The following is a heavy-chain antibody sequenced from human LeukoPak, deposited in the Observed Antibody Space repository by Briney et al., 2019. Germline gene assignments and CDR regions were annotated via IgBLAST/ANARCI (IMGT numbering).Heavy chain of an antibody. Sequence: SETLSLTCTVSGGSISSYYWSWIRQPPGKGLEWIGYIYYSGSTNYNPSLKSRVTISVDTSKNQFSLKLSSVTAADTAVYFCARWFGELGYYYHMDVWGKGTTVTISS. CDR3: ARWFGELGYYYHMDV. J-gene: IGHJ6*03. D-gene: IGHD3-10*01. CDR2: IYYSGST. V-gene: IGHV4-59*01. CDR1: GGSISSYY.